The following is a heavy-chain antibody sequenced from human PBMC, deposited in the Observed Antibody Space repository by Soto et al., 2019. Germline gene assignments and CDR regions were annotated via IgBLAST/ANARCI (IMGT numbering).Heavy chain of an antibody. CDR1: GFTFSSYA. Sequence: EVQLLESGGGLVQPGGSLRRSCAASGFTFSSYAMSWVRQAPGKGLEWVSSISGSGGSTYYADSVKGRFSISRDNSKNTLYLQMNSLGAEDTAVYYCAKSPGQYSASWYEVDYWGQGTLVTVSS. CDR3: AKSPGQYSASWYEVDY. J-gene: IGHJ4*02. V-gene: IGHV3-23*01. D-gene: IGHD6-13*01. CDR2: ISGSGGST.